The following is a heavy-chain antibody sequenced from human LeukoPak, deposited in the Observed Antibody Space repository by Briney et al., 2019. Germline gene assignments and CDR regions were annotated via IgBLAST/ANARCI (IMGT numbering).Heavy chain of an antibody. Sequence: ASVKVSCKASGYTFTSYGISWVRQAPGQGLEWMGWISAYNGSTNYAQKLQGRVTMTTDTSTSTAYMELRSLRSDDTAVYYCARGRLVYGSIPNWFDPWGQGTLVTVSS. J-gene: IGHJ5*02. V-gene: IGHV1-18*01. D-gene: IGHD3-22*01. CDR2: ISAYNGST. CDR1: GYTFTSYG. CDR3: ARGRLVYGSIPNWFDP.